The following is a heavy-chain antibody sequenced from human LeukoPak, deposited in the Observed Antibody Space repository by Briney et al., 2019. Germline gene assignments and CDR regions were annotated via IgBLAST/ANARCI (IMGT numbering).Heavy chain of an antibody. D-gene: IGHD3-22*01. CDR2: INPNSGGT. CDR1: GYTFTGYY. Sequence: ASVKVSCKASGYTFTGYYMHWVRQAPGQGLEWMGWINPNSGGTNYAQKFQGRVTMTRDTSITTAYMELSGLRSDDTAVYFCARAGELNYYASSAYYIHWGQGTLVTVSS. V-gene: IGHV1-2*02. CDR3: ARAGELNYYASSAYYIH. J-gene: IGHJ4*02.